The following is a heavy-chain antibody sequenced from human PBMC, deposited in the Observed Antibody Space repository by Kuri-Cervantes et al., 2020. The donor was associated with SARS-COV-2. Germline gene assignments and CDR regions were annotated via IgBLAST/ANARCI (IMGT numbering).Heavy chain of an antibody. V-gene: IGHV3-30*02. CDR2: IRYDGSNK. Sequence: GWSLRLSCAASGFTFSSYGMHWVRQAPGKGLEWVAFIRYDGSNKYYADSVKGRFTISRDNSKNTLYLQMNSLRAEDTAVYYCANLPAAINNYYYYYMDVWGKGTTVTVSS. CDR1: GFTFSSYG. D-gene: IGHD2-2*02. J-gene: IGHJ6*03. CDR3: ANLPAAINNYYYYYMDV.